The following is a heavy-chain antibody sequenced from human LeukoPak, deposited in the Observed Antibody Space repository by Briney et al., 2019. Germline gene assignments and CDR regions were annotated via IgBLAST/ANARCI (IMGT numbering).Heavy chain of an antibody. V-gene: IGHV3-21*01. Sequence: GGSLRLSCAASGYTFSNYNMNWVRQAPGKGLEWVSSISRSSSYIYYAGSVKGRFTISRDNAKNSLYLQMNSLRAEDTAVYFCARYVSDGYNAPFDSWGQGTLVTASS. CDR3: ARYVSDGYNAPFDS. J-gene: IGHJ4*02. CDR1: GYTFSNYN. D-gene: IGHD5-24*01. CDR2: ISRSSSYI.